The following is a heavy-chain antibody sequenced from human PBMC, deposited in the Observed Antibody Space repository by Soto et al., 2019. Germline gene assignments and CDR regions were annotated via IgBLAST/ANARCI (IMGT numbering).Heavy chain of an antibody. Sequence: GGSLRLSCAASGFTFDDYAMHWVRQAPGKGLEWVSGISWNSGSIGYADSVKGRFTISRDNAKNSLYLQMNSLRAEDTALYYCAKDISIRTQWLVFGGDAFDIWGQGTMVTVSS. D-gene: IGHD6-19*01. CDR2: ISWNSGSI. J-gene: IGHJ3*02. CDR1: GFTFDDYA. CDR3: AKDISIRTQWLVFGGDAFDI. V-gene: IGHV3-9*01.